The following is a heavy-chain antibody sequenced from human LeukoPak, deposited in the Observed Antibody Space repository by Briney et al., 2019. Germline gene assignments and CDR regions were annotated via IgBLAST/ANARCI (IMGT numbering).Heavy chain of an antibody. V-gene: IGHV1-18*01. CDR1: GYTFTSYG. J-gene: IGHJ6*03. Sequence: ASVKVSCKASGYTFTSYGISWVRQAPGQGLEWMGWISAYNGNTSYAQKLQGRVTMTTDTSTSTAYMELRSLRSDDTAVYYCARLAWPGTARRSEDYYMDVWGKGTTVTVSS. CDR2: ISAYNGNT. CDR3: ARLAWPGTARRSEDYYMDV. D-gene: IGHD6-6*01.